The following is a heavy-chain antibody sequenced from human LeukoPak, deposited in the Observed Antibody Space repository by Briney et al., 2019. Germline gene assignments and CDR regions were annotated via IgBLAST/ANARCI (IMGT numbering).Heavy chain of an antibody. CDR2: INPSGGST. V-gene: IGHV1-46*01. J-gene: IGHJ4*02. CDR1: GYTFTNSY. D-gene: IGHD5-18*01. CDR3: ARVRDTAVVTPVDY. Sequence: ASVKVSCKASGYTFTNSYIHWVRQAPGQGLEWMGIINPSGGSTSYAQKSQGRVTMTRDTSTSTVYMELSSLRSEDTAVYYCARVRDTAVVTPVDYWGQGTLVTVSS.